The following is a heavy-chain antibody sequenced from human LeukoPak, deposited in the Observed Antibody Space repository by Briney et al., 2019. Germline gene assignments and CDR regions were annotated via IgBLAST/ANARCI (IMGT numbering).Heavy chain of an antibody. CDR2: IYSGGST. CDR1: GFTVSSNY. CDR3: ASGIGGSRDDYGDYGGYFDY. D-gene: IGHD4-17*01. V-gene: IGHV3-53*01. Sequence: GGSLRLSCAASGFTVSSNYMSWVRQAPGKGLEWVSVIYSGGSTYYADSMKGRFTISRDNSKNTLYLQMNSLRAEDTAVYYCASGIGGSRDDYGDYGGYFDYWGQGTLVTVSS. J-gene: IGHJ4*02.